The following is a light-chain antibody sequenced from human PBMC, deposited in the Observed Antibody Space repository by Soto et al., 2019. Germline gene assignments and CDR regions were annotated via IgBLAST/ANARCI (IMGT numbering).Light chain of an antibody. CDR2: TVS. CDR3: QQTYSTPT. Sequence: DIQMTQSRSSLSASVGDRVTITCRSSQSVDTYLHWYQQNPGKAPNLLINTVSTLQSGVPSRFSGNGSGTDFTLTISSLQPVDFATYYCQQTYSTPTFGGGTKVEIK. CDR1: QSVDTY. J-gene: IGKJ4*01. V-gene: IGKV1-39*01.